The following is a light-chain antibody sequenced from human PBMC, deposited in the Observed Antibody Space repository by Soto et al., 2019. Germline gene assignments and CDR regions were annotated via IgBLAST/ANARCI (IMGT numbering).Light chain of an antibody. Sequence: DIQMTPSPSSLSASVGDRVTITCRASQSISSYLNWYQQKPGKAPKLLIYAASSLQSGVPSRFSGRGSGTDFTLTISSLQAEGFATYYCQRSYSTLFAFGGGTKVEI. V-gene: IGKV1-39*01. CDR2: AAS. CDR1: QSISSY. CDR3: QRSYSTLFA. J-gene: IGKJ4*01.